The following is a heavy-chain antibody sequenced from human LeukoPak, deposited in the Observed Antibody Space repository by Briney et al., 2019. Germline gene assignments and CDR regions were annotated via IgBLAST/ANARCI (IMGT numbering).Heavy chain of an antibody. Sequence: ASVKVSCKASGYTFTSYGISWVRQAPGQGLEWMGWISTYNGNTNYAQKLQGRVTMTTDTSTSTAYMELRSLRSDDTAVYYCARDRTRYSSSWHLFDYWGQGTLVTVSS. CDR3: ARDRTRYSSSWHLFDY. V-gene: IGHV1-18*01. CDR1: GYTFTSYG. D-gene: IGHD6-13*01. J-gene: IGHJ4*02. CDR2: ISTYNGNT.